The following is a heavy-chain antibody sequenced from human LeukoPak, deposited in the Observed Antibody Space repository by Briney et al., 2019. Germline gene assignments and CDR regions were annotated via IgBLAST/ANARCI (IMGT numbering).Heavy chain of an antibody. J-gene: IGHJ4*02. CDR3: ARGGEILDY. D-gene: IGHD3-16*01. Sequence: GGSLRLSCAATDFIVSDSHMSWVRQAPGRGLEWFSVIFGADTTFYADSVKGRFTISRDNLQNTVNLQMNSLRDDDTAVYYCARGGEILDYWGQGTQVTVSS. CDR2: IFGADTT. CDR1: DFIVSDSH. V-gene: IGHV3-53*01.